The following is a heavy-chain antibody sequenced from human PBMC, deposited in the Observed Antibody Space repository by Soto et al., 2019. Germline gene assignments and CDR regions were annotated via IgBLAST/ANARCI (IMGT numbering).Heavy chain of an antibody. V-gene: IGHV4-38-2*01. CDR3: ARTFDYYGMDV. CDR2: IYHAGSV. CDR1: GYSIASGYY. Sequence: SETLSLTCAVSGYSIASGYYWAWIRQSPGKGLEWIGSIYHAGSVYYNPSLNSRVAVSLDTSKNHFSLKLTSVTAADTAVYCCARTFDYYGMDVWGQGTTVTV. J-gene: IGHJ6*02.